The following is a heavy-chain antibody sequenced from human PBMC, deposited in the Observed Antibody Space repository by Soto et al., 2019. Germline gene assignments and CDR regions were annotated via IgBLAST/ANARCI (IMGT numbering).Heavy chain of an antibody. CDR1: GYTFTSYA. V-gene: IGHV1-3*01. CDR3: ARVYPHTLSGYLFDY. CDR2: INAGNGNT. J-gene: IGHJ4*02. Sequence: GASVKVSCKASGYTFTSYAMHWVRQAPGQRLEWMGWINAGNGNTKYSQKFQGRVTITRDTSASTAYMELSSLRSEDTAVYYCARVYPHTLSGYLFDYWGQGTLVTVS. D-gene: IGHD3-22*01.